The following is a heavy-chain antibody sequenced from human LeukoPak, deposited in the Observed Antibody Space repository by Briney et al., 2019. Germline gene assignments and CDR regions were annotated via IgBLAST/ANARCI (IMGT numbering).Heavy chain of an antibody. CDR1: GFTFSSYG. D-gene: IGHD3-22*01. CDR3: ARDRAVVTQGRYGMDV. V-gene: IGHV3-33*01. J-gene: IGHJ6*02. Sequence: GRSLRLSCAASGFTFSSYGMHWVRQAPGKELEWVAVIWYDGSNKYYADSVRGRFTISRDNSKNTLYLQMNSLRAEDTAVYYCARDRAVVTQGRYGMDVWGQGTTVTVSS. CDR2: IWYDGSNK.